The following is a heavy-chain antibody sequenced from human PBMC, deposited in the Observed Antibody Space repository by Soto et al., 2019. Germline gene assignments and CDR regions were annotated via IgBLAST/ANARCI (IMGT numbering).Heavy chain of an antibody. V-gene: IGHV1-69*08. Sequence: VQLVQSGAEVKKPASSVKVSCKASGGSFTSHAITWVRQAPGQGLEWMGRIIPILGTTNYAQKFQDRVTITADKATSTAYMDLTSLRSEDTAMYYCSVGDDDDYRYPRDDAFDVWGQGTKVTVSS. D-gene: IGHD3-16*02. CDR1: GGSFTSHA. J-gene: IGHJ3*01. CDR2: IIPILGTT. CDR3: SVGDDDDYRYPRDDAFDV.